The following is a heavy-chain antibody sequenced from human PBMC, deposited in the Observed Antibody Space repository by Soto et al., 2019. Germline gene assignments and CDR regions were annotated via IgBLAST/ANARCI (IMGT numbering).Heavy chain of an antibody. Sequence: QVQLVESGGGVVQPGGSLRLSCAASGFTFDAYGFHWVRQAPGKGLEWVAVVWSNGNLKYYADSVKGRFTISSDSCNSALNWQRNSLRADDTSVYYCARIQLDTIMALDFWGQGTLVTVSS. D-gene: IGHD1-1*01. CDR2: VWSNGNLK. CDR1: GFTFDAYG. J-gene: IGHJ4*02. CDR3: ARIQLDTIMALDF. V-gene: IGHV3-33*01.